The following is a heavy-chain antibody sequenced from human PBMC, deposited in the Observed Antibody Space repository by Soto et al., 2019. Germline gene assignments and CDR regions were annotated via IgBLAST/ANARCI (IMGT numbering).Heavy chain of an antibody. CDR3: ARGFLVGATDY. CDR2: IGTAGDT. Sequence: GGSLRLSCAASGFTFSSYDMHWVRQATGKGLEWVSAIGTAGDTYYPGSVRGRFTISRENAKNSLYLQMNSPRAEDTAVYYCARGFLVGATDYWGQGTLVTVSS. J-gene: IGHJ4*02. CDR1: GFTFSSYD. V-gene: IGHV3-13*01. D-gene: IGHD1-26*01.